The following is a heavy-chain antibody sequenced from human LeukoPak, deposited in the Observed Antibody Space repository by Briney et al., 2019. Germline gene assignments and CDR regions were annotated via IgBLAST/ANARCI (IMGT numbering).Heavy chain of an antibody. V-gene: IGHV3-30*18. Sequence: PGRSLRLSCAASGFTFSTYGMYWVRQAPGKGLEWVAVISYDGNNKYYADSVKGRFTISRDNSKNTLYLQMNSLRAEDTAVFYCAKEFDFWSGSSYFYYGMDVWGQGTTVTVSS. D-gene: IGHD3-3*01. CDR1: GFTFSTYG. CDR2: ISYDGNNK. J-gene: IGHJ6*02. CDR3: AKEFDFWSGSSYFYYGMDV.